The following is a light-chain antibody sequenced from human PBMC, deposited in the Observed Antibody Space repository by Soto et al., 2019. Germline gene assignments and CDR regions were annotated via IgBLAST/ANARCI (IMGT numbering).Light chain of an antibody. CDR1: QGISSA. Sequence: AIQLTQSPSSLSASVGDRVTITCRASQGISSALAWYQQKPGNAPKLLIYDASSLESGVPSRFSGSGSGTEFTLTISSLQPEDFATDYCQQFNSYPFFGGGTKVEIK. V-gene: IGKV1-13*02. CDR3: QQFNSYPF. CDR2: DAS. J-gene: IGKJ4*01.